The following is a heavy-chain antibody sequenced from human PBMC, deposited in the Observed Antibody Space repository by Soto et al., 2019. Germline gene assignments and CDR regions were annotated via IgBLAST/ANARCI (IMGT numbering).Heavy chain of an antibody. V-gene: IGHV1-69*12. CDR1: GGTFSSYA. Sequence: QVQLVQSGAEVKKPGSSVKVSCKASGGTFSSYAISWVRQAPGQGLEWMGGIIPIFGTANYAQKFQGRVTITADESTSTAYMVLSSLRSEDTAVYYCATQGLPNYYYSGMDGWCQGTTVTVSS. CDR2: IIPIFGTA. D-gene: IGHD5-18*01. CDR3: ATQGLPNYYYSGMDG. J-gene: IGHJ6*02.